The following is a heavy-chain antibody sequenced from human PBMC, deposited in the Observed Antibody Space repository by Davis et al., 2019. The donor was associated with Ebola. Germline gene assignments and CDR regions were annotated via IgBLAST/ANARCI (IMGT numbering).Heavy chain of an antibody. D-gene: IGHD5-24*01. J-gene: IGHJ4*02. Sequence: ASVKVSCKASGYTFTSYGISWVRQAPGQGLEWMGWINPNSGGTNYAQKFQGRVTMTRDTSISTAYMELSRLRSDDTAVYYCASTSRDGYNYPFDYWGQGTLVTVSS. CDR1: GYTFTSYG. V-gene: IGHV1-2*02. CDR3: ASTSRDGYNYPFDY. CDR2: INPNSGGT.